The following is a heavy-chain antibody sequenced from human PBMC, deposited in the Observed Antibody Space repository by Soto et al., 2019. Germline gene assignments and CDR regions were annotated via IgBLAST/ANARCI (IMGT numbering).Heavy chain of an antibody. J-gene: IGHJ5*02. V-gene: IGHV4-59*01. Sequence: SETLSLTCTVSGGSISSYYWSWIRQPPGKGLEWIGFIYYTGSTKYNPSLKSRVTISVDTSQNQLSLSLSSVTDADTAVYYCARESAGSGKNNWFDPWGQGTLVTVSS. CDR1: GGSISSYY. D-gene: IGHD3-10*01. CDR2: IYYTGST. CDR3: ARESAGSGKNNWFDP.